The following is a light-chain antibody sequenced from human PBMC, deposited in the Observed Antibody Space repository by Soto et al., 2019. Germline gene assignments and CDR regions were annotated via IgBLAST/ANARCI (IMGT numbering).Light chain of an antibody. Sequence: EIVLTQSPATLSLSPGERATLSCRASQSVRNGYLAWYQQKPGQAPRLLIYDVSNRATGIPDRFSGSGSGTDFTLTISRLEPEDFAVYYCQQSGGSPRTFGQGTKLEIK. CDR3: QQSGGSPRT. CDR2: DVS. J-gene: IGKJ2*01. CDR1: QSVRNGY. V-gene: IGKV3-20*01.